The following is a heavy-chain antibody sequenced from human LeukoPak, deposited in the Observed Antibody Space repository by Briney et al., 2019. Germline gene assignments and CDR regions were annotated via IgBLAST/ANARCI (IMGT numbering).Heavy chain of an antibody. V-gene: IGHV1-69*13. CDR3: ARDRINWFDP. Sequence: GASVNVSCKASGGTFSSYAISWVRQAPGQGLEWMGGIIPIFGTANYAQKFQGRVTITADESTSTAYMELSSLRSEDTAVYYCARDRINWFDPWGQGSLVTVSS. J-gene: IGHJ5*02. D-gene: IGHD2-15*01. CDR2: IIPIFGTA. CDR1: GGTFSSYA.